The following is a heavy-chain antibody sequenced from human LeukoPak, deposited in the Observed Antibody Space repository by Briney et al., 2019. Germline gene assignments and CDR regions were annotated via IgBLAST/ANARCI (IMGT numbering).Heavy chain of an antibody. V-gene: IGHV3-74*01. Sequence: GGSLRLSCAASGFTFSSHWMHWVPQAPGKGLVWVSRINGAGSSTSYADSVKGRFTVSRDNAKNTLNLQMNSLRAEDTAVYYCARDLFFSDAGYSSGWRAEYFHHWGQGTLVTVSS. J-gene: IGHJ1*01. CDR1: GFTFSSHW. D-gene: IGHD6-19*01. CDR3: ARDLFFSDAGYSSGWRAEYFHH. CDR2: INGAGSST.